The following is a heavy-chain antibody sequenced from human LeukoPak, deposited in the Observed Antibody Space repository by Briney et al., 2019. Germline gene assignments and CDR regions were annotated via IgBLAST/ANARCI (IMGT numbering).Heavy chain of an antibody. D-gene: IGHD3-10*01. V-gene: IGHV4-4*07. CDR3: ARETYYYGSGSYYNFDY. CDR1: GGSISSYY. CDR2: IYTSGNT. J-gene: IGHJ4*02. Sequence: SETLSLTCTVSGGSISSYYWSWIRQPAGKGLEWIGRIYTSGNTNYNPSLKSRVTMSVDTSKNQFSLKLSSVTAADTAVYYCARETYYYGSGSYYNFDYWGQGTLVTVSS.